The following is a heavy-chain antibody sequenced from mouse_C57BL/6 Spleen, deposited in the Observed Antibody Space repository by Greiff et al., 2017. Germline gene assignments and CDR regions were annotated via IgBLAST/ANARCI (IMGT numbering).Heavy chain of an antibody. CDR3: ARQGPVVGNPSYYYAMDY. D-gene: IGHD1-1*01. J-gene: IGHJ4*01. CDR2: ISSGGSYP. Sequence: EVMLVESGGDLVKPGGSLKLSCAASGFTFSSYGMSWVRQTPDKRLEWVATISSGGSYPYYPDSVKGRFTISRDNAKNTLYLQMSSLKSEDTSMYYWARQGPVVGNPSYYYAMDYWGQGTSVTVSS. CDR1: GFTFSSYG. V-gene: IGHV5-6*02.